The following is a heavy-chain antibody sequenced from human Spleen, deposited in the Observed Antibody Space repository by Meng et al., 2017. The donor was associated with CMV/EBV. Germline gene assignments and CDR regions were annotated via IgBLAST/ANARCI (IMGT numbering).Heavy chain of an antibody. CDR1: GGSFSGYY. J-gene: IGHJ4*02. D-gene: IGHD2-15*01. CDR2: IYYSGST. V-gene: IGHV4-34*01. CDR3: ARNIVVVVAAREDYFDY. Sequence: QVELQQWGAGLLKPSETLALTCAVYGGSFSGYYWGWIRQPPGKGLEWIGSIYYSGSTYYNPSLKSRVTISVDTSKNQFSLKLSSVTAADTAVYYCARNIVVVVAAREDYFDYWGQGTLVTVSS.